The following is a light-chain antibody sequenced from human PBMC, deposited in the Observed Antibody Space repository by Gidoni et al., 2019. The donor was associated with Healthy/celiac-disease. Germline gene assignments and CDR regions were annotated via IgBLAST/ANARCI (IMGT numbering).Light chain of an antibody. V-gene: IGKV3-15*01. CDR1: QSVSSN. CDR2: GPS. CDR3: QQYNNWPPWT. J-gene: IGKJ1*01. Sequence: EIVMTQSPATLSVSPGERATLSCRASQSVSSNLAWYQQKPGQAPRLLIYGPSTRATGIPARFSGSGSGTEFTLTISSLQSEDFAVYYCQQYNNWPPWTFGQETKVEIK.